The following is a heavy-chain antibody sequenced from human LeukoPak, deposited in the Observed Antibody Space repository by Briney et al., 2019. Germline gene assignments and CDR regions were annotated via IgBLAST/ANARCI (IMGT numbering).Heavy chain of an antibody. J-gene: IGHJ4*02. CDR2: IKQDGSEK. CDR1: GFTFSSYW. Sequence: GGSLRLSCAASGFTFSSYWMSWVRQAPGKGLEWVGNIKQDGSEKYYVDFVKGRLTISRDNAKNSLSLQMNSLRAEDTAVYYCARDGSRYSSGWYVRGNFDYWGQGTLVTVSS. V-gene: IGHV3-7*01. D-gene: IGHD6-19*01. CDR3: ARDGSRYSSGWYVRGNFDY.